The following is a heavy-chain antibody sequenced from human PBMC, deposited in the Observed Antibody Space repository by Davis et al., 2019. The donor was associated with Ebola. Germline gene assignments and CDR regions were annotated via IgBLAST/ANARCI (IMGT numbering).Heavy chain of an antibody. V-gene: IGHV3-49*03. CDR1: GFTFGDYA. CDR3: TRDRITIFGVPYYFDY. CDR2: IRSKAYGGTT. Sequence: GGSLRLSCTASGFTFGDYAMSWFRQAPGKGLEWVGFIRSKAYGGTTEYAASVKGRFTISRDDSKSIAYLQMNSLKTEDTAVYYCTRDRITIFGVPYYFDYWGQGTLVTVSS. J-gene: IGHJ4*02. D-gene: IGHD3-3*01.